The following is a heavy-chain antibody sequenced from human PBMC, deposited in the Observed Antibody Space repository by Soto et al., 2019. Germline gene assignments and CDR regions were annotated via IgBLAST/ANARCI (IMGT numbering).Heavy chain of an antibody. CDR1: GLTFSNYW. D-gene: IGHD2-15*01. J-gene: IGHJ4*02. CDR3: ARGRYCSGGRCYFDY. Sequence: EVQLVESGGGLVQPGGSLRLSCAASGLTFSNYWMSWVRQAPGEGLEWVANIKQDGSENSYVDSVKGRFTISRDNAKNSVYLQMNSLRAEDTAVYYCARGRYCSGGRCYFDYWGQGTPVTVSS. V-gene: IGHV3-7*04. CDR2: IKQDGSEN.